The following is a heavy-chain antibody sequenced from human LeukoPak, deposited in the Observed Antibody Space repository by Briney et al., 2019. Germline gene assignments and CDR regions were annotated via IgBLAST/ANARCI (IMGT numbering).Heavy chain of an antibody. V-gene: IGHV4-59*01. D-gene: IGHD2-21*01. CDR1: GGSISSNY. CDR2: IYYSGST. CDR3: ARLLPVRYNWFDP. J-gene: IGHJ5*02. Sequence: SETLSLTCTVSGGSISSNYWSWIRQPPGKGLEWIGYIYYSGSTNYNPSLKSRVTISVDTSKNQFSLKLSSVTAADTAVYYCARLLPVRYNWFDPWGQGTLVTVSS.